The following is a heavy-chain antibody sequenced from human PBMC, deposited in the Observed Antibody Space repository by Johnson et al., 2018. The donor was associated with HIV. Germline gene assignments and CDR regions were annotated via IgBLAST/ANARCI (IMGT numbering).Heavy chain of an antibody. CDR2: ISSSGSTI. D-gene: IGHD3-10*01. CDR3: CYGSGTYDGPAFDI. V-gene: IGHV3-48*01. CDR1: GFTFSSYA. Sequence: VQLVESGGGLVQPGGSLRLSCAASGFTFSSYAMHWVRQAPGKGLEWVSYISSSGSTIYYADSVKGRFSISRDNSKNTLYLQMNSLIPEDTAVYYCCYGSGTYDGPAFDIWGQGTVVIVSS. J-gene: IGHJ3*02.